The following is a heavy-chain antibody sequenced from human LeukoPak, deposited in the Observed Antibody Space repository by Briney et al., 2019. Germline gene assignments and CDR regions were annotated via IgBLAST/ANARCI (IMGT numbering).Heavy chain of an antibody. Sequence: GGSLRLSCATSGFTFSTYAMSWVRQAPGKGLEWVSLISGSGSGSHYADSVKGRFTISRDNSKNILYLHMNSLRADDTAVYYCARSGTEDGYNIYFDHWGQGHWSPSPQ. CDR1: GFTFSTYA. J-gene: IGHJ4*02. V-gene: IGHV3-23*01. D-gene: IGHD5-24*01. CDR2: ISGSGSGS. CDR3: ARSGTEDGYNIYFDH.